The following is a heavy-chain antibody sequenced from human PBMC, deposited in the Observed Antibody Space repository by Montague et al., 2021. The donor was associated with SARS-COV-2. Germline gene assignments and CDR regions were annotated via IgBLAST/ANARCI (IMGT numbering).Heavy chain of an antibody. D-gene: IGHD6-13*01. V-gene: IGHV6-1*01. CDR2: TYYRSKWYN. Sequence: CAISGDSVSSNSAAWNWIRQSPSRGLEWLGRTYYRSKWYNDYAVSVKSRITINPDTSKNQFSLQLNSVTPEDTAVYYCASGRMVPYSSSWTTLYYYYGVDVGGQGTTVTVSS. J-gene: IGHJ6*02. CDR3: ASGRMVPYSSSWTTLYYYYGVDV. CDR1: GDSVSSNSAA.